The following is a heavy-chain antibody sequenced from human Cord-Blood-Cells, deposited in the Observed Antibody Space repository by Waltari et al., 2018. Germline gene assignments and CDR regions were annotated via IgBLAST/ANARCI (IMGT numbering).Heavy chain of an antibody. V-gene: IGHV3-53*02. CDR1: GLTVSSNY. CDR2: IYSGGST. CDR3: ARGADYSGYDYSYDY. D-gene: IGHD5-12*01. Sequence: EVQLVETGGGLIQPGGSLRLSCAASGLTVSSNYMSWVRQAPGKGLEWVSVIYSGGSTYYADSVKGRFTISRDNSKNTLYLQMNSLRAEDTAVYYCARGADYSGYDYSYDYWGQGTLVTVSS. J-gene: IGHJ4*02.